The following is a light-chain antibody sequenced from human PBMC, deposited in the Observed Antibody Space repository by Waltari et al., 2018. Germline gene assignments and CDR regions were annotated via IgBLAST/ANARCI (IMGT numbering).Light chain of an antibody. J-gene: IGKJ2*01. CDR3: QQHYTAPVT. Sequence: LPPSPASLALSLGERATTTCKSRPSVLYSPNQKNYLAWYQQKPGQPPNLLIYWASTRESGVPDRFSGSGSGTNFTLTISSLQAEDVAVYYCQQHYTAPVTFGQGTKLEI. CDR2: WAS. CDR1: PSVLYSPNQKNY. V-gene: IGKV4-1*01.